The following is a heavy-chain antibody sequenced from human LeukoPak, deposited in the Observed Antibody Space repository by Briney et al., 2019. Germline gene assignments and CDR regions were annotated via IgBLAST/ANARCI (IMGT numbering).Heavy chain of an antibody. D-gene: IGHD4-23*01. CDR3: ARGRPHGNDY. Sequence: GGSLRLSCAASGFTFSNCGMHWVRQAPGKGLEWVAHIWYDGSNKYYADSVRGRFTISRDNSKNTLYLQMNSLRAEDTAVYYCARGRPHGNDYWGQGTLVTVSS. J-gene: IGHJ4*02. V-gene: IGHV3-33*01. CDR1: GFTFSNCG. CDR2: IWYDGSNK.